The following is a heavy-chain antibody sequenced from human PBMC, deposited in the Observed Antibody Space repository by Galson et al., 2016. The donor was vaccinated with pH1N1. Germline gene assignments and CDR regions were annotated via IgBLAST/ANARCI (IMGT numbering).Heavy chain of an antibody. CDR3: AHNRQRSGGTYYRPFDY. V-gene: IGHV2-5*05. CDR2: IYWDDDK. Sequence: PALVKPTQTLTLTCTFSGFSLSTSGVGVGWIRQSPGKALEWLALIYWDDDKRYGPSLKSRLTITKDTSKNQMVLTMTNMDPVDTATYYCAHNRQRSGGTYYRPFDYWGQGTLVTVSS. J-gene: IGHJ4*02. CDR1: GFSLSTSGVG. D-gene: IGHD1-26*01.